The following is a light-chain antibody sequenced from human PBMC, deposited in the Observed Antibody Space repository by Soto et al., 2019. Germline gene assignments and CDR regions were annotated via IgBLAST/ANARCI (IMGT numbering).Light chain of an antibody. CDR3: QQSYITPWT. CDR2: GAS. Sequence: DIQMTQSPSSLSASVGDRVTITCRASQSISTYLNWYQQEPGKAPKVLIYGASSLQSEVPSRFSGSGSGTDFTLTISRLQPEDFATYFCQQSYITPWTFGQGTKVEIK. V-gene: IGKV1-39*01. J-gene: IGKJ1*01. CDR1: QSISTY.